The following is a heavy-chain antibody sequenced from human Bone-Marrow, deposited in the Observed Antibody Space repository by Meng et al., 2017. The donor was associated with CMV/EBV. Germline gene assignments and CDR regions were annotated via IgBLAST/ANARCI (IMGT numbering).Heavy chain of an antibody. CDR3: ARKAVTYYDFWSGYPGAHYYYGMDV. CDR1: GYIFTSHD. V-gene: IGHV1-8*01. J-gene: IGHJ6*02. Sequence: SVKVSCKDSGYIFTSHDINGVRQATGQGLEWMGWMNPNSGNTGYAQKFQGRVTMTRNTSISTAYMELSSLRSDDTAVDYCARKAVTYYDFWSGYPGAHYYYGMDVWGQGTTVTVSS. D-gene: IGHD3-3*01. CDR2: MNPNSGNT.